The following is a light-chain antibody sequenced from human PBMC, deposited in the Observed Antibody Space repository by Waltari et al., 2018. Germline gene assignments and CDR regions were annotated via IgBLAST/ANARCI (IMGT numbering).Light chain of an antibody. CDR1: QSVTTN. CDR3: QQYEKWPRT. Sequence: EIVMTQTPATMSVSPGESATLFCRASQSVTTNLAWYVQKPGTAPRLLIYGAAARATGGPARFTGGGYGTEFTLTISSLQSEDFAVYYCQQYEKWPRTFGQGTKVEIK. J-gene: IGKJ1*01. V-gene: IGKV3-15*01. CDR2: GAA.